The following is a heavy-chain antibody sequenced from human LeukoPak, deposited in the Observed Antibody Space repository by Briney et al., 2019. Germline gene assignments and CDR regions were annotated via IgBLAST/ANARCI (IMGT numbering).Heavy chain of an antibody. Sequence: GGSLRLSCSASGFTFNSYPVHWVRQAPGKGLEYVSGISRNGGSTYYADSVKGRFTISRDNSKKTLYLQMSSLRAEDTAVYYCVKESGFLVAPNSAFDIWGQGTMVTVSS. J-gene: IGHJ3*02. D-gene: IGHD2-8*02. CDR1: GFTFNSYP. V-gene: IGHV3-64D*06. CDR2: ISRNGGST. CDR3: VKESGFLVAPNSAFDI.